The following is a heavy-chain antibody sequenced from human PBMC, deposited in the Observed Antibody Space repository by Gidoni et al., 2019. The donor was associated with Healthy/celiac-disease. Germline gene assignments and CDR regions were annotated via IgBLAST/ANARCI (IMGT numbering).Heavy chain of an antibody. V-gene: IGHV1-69*01. J-gene: IGHJ6*02. Sequence: QVQLVQSGAEVKKPGSSVKVSCKASGGTFSSYAISWVRQAPGQGLEWMGGIIPIFGTANYAQKFQGRVTIPADESTSTAYMELSSLRSEDTAVYYCARSFGGYDRLDYYYYGMDVWGQGTTVTVSS. CDR1: GGTFSSYA. D-gene: IGHD5-12*01. CDR3: ARSFGGYDRLDYYYYGMDV. CDR2: IIPIFGTA.